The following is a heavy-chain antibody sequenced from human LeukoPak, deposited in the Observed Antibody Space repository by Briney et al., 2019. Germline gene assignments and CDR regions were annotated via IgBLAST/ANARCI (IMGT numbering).Heavy chain of an antibody. CDR1: GFTFSSYG. Sequence: GGSLKLSCAASGFTFSSYGMHWVRQAPGKGLEWVAFIRYDGSNKYYADSVKGRFTISRDNSKNTLYLQMNSLRAEDTAVYYCAKDISRSWYGDYFAYWGQRTLVTVSS. CDR3: AKDISRSWYGDYFAY. CDR2: IRYDGSNK. J-gene: IGHJ4*02. D-gene: IGHD6-13*01. V-gene: IGHV3-30*02.